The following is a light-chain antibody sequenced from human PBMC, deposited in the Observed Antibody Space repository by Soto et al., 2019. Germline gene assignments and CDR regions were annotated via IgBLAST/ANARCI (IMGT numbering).Light chain of an antibody. CDR3: SSQTTSLTVI. CDR1: SSDIGSYNY. J-gene: IGLJ2*01. CDR2: EVS. Sequence: QSALTQPASVSGSPGQSITISCAGTSSDIGSYNYVSWFQQHPGKAPKILIYEVSNRPSGVSHRFSGSKSGNTASLIISGLQAEDEADYYCSSQTTSLTVIFGGGTKVTVL. V-gene: IGLV2-14*01.